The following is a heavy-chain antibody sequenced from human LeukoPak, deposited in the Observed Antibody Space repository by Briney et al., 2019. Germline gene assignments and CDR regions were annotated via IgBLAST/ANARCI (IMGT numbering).Heavy chain of an antibody. V-gene: IGHV1-18*01. Sequence: GASVKVSCKASGYTFTSYGISWVRQAPGQGLEWMGWISAYNGNTDYAQKLQGRVTMTTDTSTSTAYMELRSLRSDDTAVYYCVRDVRSRLAVPGYFDYWGQGTLVSVAS. J-gene: IGHJ4*02. D-gene: IGHD6-19*01. CDR2: ISAYNGNT. CDR3: VRDVRSRLAVPGYFDY. CDR1: GYTFTSYG.